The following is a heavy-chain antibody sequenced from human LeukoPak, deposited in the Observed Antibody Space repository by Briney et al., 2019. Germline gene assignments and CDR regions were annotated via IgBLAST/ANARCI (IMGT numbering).Heavy chain of an antibody. CDR1: GGTFSSYA. J-gene: IGHJ6*02. V-gene: IGHV1-69*04. CDR3: ARVYDRLGYGMDV. Sequence: ASVKVSCKASGGTFSSYAISWVRQAPGQGLEWMGRIIPIFGIANYAQKFQGRVTITADKSTSTAYMELSSLRSEDTAVYHCARVYDRLGYGMDVWGQGTTVTVSS. CDR2: IIPIFGIA. D-gene: IGHD2/OR15-2a*01.